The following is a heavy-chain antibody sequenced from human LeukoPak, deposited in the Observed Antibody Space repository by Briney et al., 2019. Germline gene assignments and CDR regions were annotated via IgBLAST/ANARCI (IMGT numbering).Heavy chain of an antibody. J-gene: IGHJ3*02. D-gene: IGHD6-13*01. CDR2: INHSGST. V-gene: IGHV4-34*01. CDR3: ARGVTGYSSRWYPVAGAFDI. CDR1: GGSFSGYY. Sequence: SETLSLACAVYGGSFSGYYWSWIRQPPGKGLEWIGEINHSGSTNYNPSLKSRVTISVDTSKNQFSLKLSSVTAADTAVYYCARGVTGYSSRWYPVAGAFDIWGQGTMVTVSS.